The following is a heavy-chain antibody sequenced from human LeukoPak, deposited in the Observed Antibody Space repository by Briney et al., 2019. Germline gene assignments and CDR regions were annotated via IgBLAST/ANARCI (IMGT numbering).Heavy chain of an antibody. CDR3: ARGRGRGVRYYYMDV. D-gene: IGHD3-10*01. J-gene: IGHJ6*03. Sequence: SETLSLTCAVSGYSISSGYYWGWIRQPPGKGLEWIGSIYHSGSTYYNPSLKSRVTISVDTSKNQFSLKLSSVTAADTAVYYCARGRGRGVRYYYMDVWGKGTTVTVSS. CDR2: IYHSGST. CDR1: GYSISSGYY. V-gene: IGHV4-38-2*01.